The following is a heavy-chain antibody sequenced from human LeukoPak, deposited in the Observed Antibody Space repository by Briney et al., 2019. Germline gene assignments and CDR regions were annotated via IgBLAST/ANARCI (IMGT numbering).Heavy chain of an antibody. Sequence: ASVKVSCKASGYTFTGYYMHWLRQAPGQGLEWMGWINLNSGGTNYAQKFQGRVTMTRDTSISTAYMELSRLRSDDTAVYYCARDKEDSSSSDPHDAFDIWGQGTMVTVSS. CDR2: INLNSGGT. D-gene: IGHD6-13*01. V-gene: IGHV1-2*02. CDR1: GYTFTGYY. J-gene: IGHJ3*02. CDR3: ARDKEDSSSSDPHDAFDI.